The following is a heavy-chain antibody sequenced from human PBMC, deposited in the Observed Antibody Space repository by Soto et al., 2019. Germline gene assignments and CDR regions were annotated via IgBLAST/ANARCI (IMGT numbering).Heavy chain of an antibody. V-gene: IGHV1-2*04. CDR1: GYTFTGYY. Sequence: QVQLVQSGAEVKKPGASVKVSCKASGYTFTGYYMHWVRQAPGQGLEWMGWINPNSGGTNYAQKFQGWVTMTRDTSISTAYMELSRLRSDDTAVYYCARGYDILTGYYGGGYFTYWGQGTLVTVSS. CDR3: ARGYDILTGYYGGGYFTY. CDR2: INPNSGGT. J-gene: IGHJ4*02. D-gene: IGHD3-9*01.